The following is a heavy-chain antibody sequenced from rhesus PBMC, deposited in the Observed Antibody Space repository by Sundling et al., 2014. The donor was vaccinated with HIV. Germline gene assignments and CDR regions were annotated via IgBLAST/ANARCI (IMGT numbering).Heavy chain of an antibody. Sequence: EVQLVESGGGSVQPGGSLRLSCRASGFSFSSTRMNWIRQTPGKRLEWLADIKNDGSEKYYLDSVKGRFTISRDNAKNSLYLQMDSLRAEDTGVYYCVREGVTTGWYRDYFDCWGQGVLVTVSS. CDR1: GFSFSSTR. CDR3: VREGVTTGWYRDYFDC. J-gene: IGHJ4*01. CDR2: IKNDGSEK. D-gene: IGHD6-31*01. V-gene: IGHV3-46*02.